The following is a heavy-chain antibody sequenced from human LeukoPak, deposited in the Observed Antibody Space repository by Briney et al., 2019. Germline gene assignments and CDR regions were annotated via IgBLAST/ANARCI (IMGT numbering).Heavy chain of an antibody. CDR3: ARLMTTVTRNWFDP. CDR1: GYTFTSYD. D-gene: IGHD4-17*01. V-gene: IGHV1-8*01. Sequence: ASVTVSCKASGYTFTSYDINWVRQAAGQGLDWMGRMNPNSGNTGYAQKFQGRVTMTRNTYISTAYMELRSLRSEDTAVYYCARLMTTVTRNWFDPWGQGTLVTVSS. J-gene: IGHJ5*02. CDR2: MNPNSGNT.